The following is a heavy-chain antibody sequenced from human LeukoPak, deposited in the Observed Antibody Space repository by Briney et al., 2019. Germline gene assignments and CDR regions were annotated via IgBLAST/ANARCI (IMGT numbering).Heavy chain of an antibody. V-gene: IGHV4-59*12. CDR1: GGSISSYY. J-gene: IGHJ6*03. Sequence: PSETLSLTCTVSGGSISSYYWSWIRQPPGKGLEWIGYIYYSGSTNYNPSLKSRVTISVDTSKNQFSLKLSSVTAADTAVYYCARGLEVYYYYMDVWGKGTTVTVSS. CDR2: IYYSGST. CDR3: ARGLEVYYYYMDV.